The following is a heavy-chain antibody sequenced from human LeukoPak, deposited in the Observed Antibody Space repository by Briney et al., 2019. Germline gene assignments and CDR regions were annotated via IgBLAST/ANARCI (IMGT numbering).Heavy chain of an antibody. CDR1: VFTFSSYV. CDR3: AKLYNDYGDENFDY. D-gene: IGHD4-17*01. Sequence: GGSLRLSCAASVFTFSSYVMSWVRQAPGKGLEWVSAISGGGGSTYYADSVKGRFTISRDTSKNTLYLQMNSLRAEDTAVYYCAKLYNDYGDENFDYWGQGTLVSVSS. CDR2: ISGGGGST. V-gene: IGHV3-23*01. J-gene: IGHJ4*02.